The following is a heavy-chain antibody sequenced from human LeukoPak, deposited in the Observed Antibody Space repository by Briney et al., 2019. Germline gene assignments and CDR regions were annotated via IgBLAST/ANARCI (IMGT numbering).Heavy chain of an antibody. V-gene: IGHV1-46*01. CDR1: GYTFTSYG. Sequence: GASVKVSCKASGYTFTSYGISWVRQAPGQGLEWMGIINPSGGSTSYAQKFQGRVTMTRDTSTSTVYMELSSLRSEDTAVYYCARGFLWFGELFTFDPWGQGTLVTVSS. CDR3: ARGFLWFGELFTFDP. J-gene: IGHJ5*02. CDR2: INPSGGST. D-gene: IGHD3-10*01.